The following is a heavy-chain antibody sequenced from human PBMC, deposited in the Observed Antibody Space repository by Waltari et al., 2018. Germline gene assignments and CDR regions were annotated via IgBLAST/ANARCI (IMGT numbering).Heavy chain of an antibody. D-gene: IGHD6-13*01. Sequence: QVQLVESGGGVVQPGRSLRLSCAASGFTFSSYAMHWVRQAPGKGLEWVAVISYDGSNKYYADSVKGRFTISRDNSKNTLYLQMNSLRAEDTAVYYCADAGTLGYWGQGTLVTVSS. CDR1: GFTFSSYA. J-gene: IGHJ4*02. CDR3: ADAGTLGY. V-gene: IGHV3-30-3*01. CDR2: ISYDGSNK.